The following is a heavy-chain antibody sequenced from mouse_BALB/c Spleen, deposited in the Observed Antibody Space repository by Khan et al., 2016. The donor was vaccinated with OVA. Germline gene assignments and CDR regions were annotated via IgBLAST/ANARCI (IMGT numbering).Heavy chain of an antibody. CDR2: MWAGGST. J-gene: IGHJ2*01. Sequence: QVQLKESGPGLVAPSQSLSITCTVSGFSLTSYGIHWVRQPPGKGLEWLGIMWAGGSTNYNSALMSRLSISKDNSRSQVFLKMNSLQTDDTAMYFWARNRESEYFDYWGQGTTLTVSS. V-gene: IGHV2-9*02. CDR1: GFSLTSYG. CDR3: ARNRESEYFDY.